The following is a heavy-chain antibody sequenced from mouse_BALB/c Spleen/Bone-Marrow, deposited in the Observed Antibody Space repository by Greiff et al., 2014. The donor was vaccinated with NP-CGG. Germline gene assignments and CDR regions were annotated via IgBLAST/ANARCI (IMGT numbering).Heavy chain of an antibody. Sequence: DLVKPGASVKLSCKASGYTFTSYWINWIKQRPGQGLEWIGRIAPGSGSTYYNEMFKGKATLTVGTSSSTAYIQLSSLSSEGSAVYFCARSRDGYFDVWGAGTTVTVSS. V-gene: IGHV1S41*01. CDR3: ARSRDGYFDV. CDR1: GYTFTSYW. J-gene: IGHJ1*01. CDR2: IAPGSGST.